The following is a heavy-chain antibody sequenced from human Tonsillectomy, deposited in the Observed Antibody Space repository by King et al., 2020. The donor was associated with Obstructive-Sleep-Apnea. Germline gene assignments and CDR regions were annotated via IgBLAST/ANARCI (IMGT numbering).Heavy chain of an antibody. J-gene: IGHJ4*02. CDR3: AREEGGGSCRY. V-gene: IGHV3-21*01. Sequence: VQLVESGGGLVKPGGSLRLSCAASGFTFSDYTMNWVRQAPGKGLEWVSSISSISSYIYYADSVKGRFTISRDNAKNSLYLQMNSLRAEDTAVYYCAREEGGGSCRYWGQGTLVTVSS. D-gene: IGHD2-15*01. CDR2: ISSISSYI. CDR1: GFTFSDYT.